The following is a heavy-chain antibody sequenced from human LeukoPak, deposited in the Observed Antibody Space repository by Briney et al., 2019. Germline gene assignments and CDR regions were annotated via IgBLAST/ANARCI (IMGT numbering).Heavy chain of an antibody. CDR1: GFTFSSYA. Sequence: HPGGSLRLSCAASGFTFSSYAMSWVRQAPGKGREWVSAISGSGGSTYYADSVKGRFTISRDNSKNTLYLQMNSLRAEDTAVYYCAKVEPPLYYDSSGYLAPGYWGQGALVTVSS. V-gene: IGHV3-23*01. CDR2: ISGSGGST. J-gene: IGHJ4*02. D-gene: IGHD3-22*01. CDR3: AKVEPPLYYDSSGYLAPGY.